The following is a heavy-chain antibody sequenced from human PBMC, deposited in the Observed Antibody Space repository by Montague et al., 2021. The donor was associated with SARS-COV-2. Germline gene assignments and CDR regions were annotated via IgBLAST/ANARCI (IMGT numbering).Heavy chain of an antibody. J-gene: IGHJ4*02. V-gene: IGHV4-39*01. CDR2: ISYHGNT. CDR1: GDSISSSSYD. Sequence: SETLSLTCTISGDSISSSSYDWGWIRRPPGKGLEWIGHISYHGNTNYNPSLKSRVTISIDTSRNQFSLEVSPVTATDTAIYYCARRLDYWDSSGQRRHFDYWGQGTLVTVSS. CDR3: ARRLDYWDSSGQRRHFDY. D-gene: IGHD3-22*01.